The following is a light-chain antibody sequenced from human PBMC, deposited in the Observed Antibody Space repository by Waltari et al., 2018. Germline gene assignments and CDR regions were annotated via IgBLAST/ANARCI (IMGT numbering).Light chain of an antibody. CDR1: QSVRSSY. CDR2: GAS. Sequence: EIVLTQSPGTLSLSPGERATLSCRASQSVRSSYLAWYQQKPGQAPRLLIYGASSRATGIPDRFSGSGSGTDFTLTISRLEPEDFAVYYCQQYGSSPFTCGGGTKVDI. CDR3: QQYGSSPFT. V-gene: IGKV3-20*01. J-gene: IGKJ4*01.